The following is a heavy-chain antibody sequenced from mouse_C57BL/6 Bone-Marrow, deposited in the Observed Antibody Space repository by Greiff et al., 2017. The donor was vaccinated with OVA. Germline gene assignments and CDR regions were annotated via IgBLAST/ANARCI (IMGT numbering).Heavy chain of an antibody. CDR2: ISYDGSN. CDR3: ARLRSYWYFDV. D-gene: IGHD1-1*01. J-gene: IGHJ1*03. V-gene: IGHV3-6*01. Sequence: EVKLEESGPGLVKPSQSLSLTCSVTGYSITSGYYWNWIRQFPGNKLEWMGYISYDGSNNYNPSLKNRISITRDTSKNQFFLKLNSVTTEDTATYYCARLRSYWYFDVWGTGTTVTVSS. CDR1: GYSITSGYY.